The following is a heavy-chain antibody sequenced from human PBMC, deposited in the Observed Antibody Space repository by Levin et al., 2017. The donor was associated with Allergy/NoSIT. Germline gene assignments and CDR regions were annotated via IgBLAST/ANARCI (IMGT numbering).Heavy chain of an antibody. Sequence: SETLSLTCTVSGVSISSISTSTYYWAWIRRPPGKGLEWIGSIYYGGVTDYNPSLKSRAIISGDSSVDTSKNQFSLRLNSGTAADTAVYYCAREFCSGGSCFRNCYFDVWGRGTLVSVSS. D-gene: IGHD2-15*01. V-gene: IGHV4-39*07. CDR1: GVSISSISTSTYY. CDR3: AREFCSGGSCFRNCYFDV. J-gene: IGHJ2*01. CDR2: IYYGGVT.